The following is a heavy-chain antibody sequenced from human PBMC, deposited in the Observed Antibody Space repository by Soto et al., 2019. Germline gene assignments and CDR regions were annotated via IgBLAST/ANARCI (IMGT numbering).Heavy chain of an antibody. CDR2: IIPIFGTA. D-gene: IGHD3-3*01. V-gene: IGHV1-69*13. Sequence: GASVKVSCKASGGTFSSYAISWVRQAPGQGLEWMGGIIPIFGTANYAQKFQGRVTITADESTSTAYMELSSLRSEDTAVYYCARDSEDDFWSGSRNWFDPWGQGTLVTVSS. CDR1: GGTFSSYA. J-gene: IGHJ5*02. CDR3: ARDSEDDFWSGSRNWFDP.